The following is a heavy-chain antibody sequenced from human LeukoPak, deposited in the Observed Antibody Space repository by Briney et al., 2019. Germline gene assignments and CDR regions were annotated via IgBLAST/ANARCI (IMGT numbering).Heavy chain of an antibody. CDR3: ARRGYDSSGYYVHFDY. V-gene: IGHV1-18*01. CDR2: ISAYNGNT. J-gene: IGHJ4*02. Sequence: VASVTVSCTASGYTFTSYGISWVRQAPGQGLEWMGWISAYNGNTNYAQKLQGRVTMTTDTSTSTAYMELRSLRSDDTAVYYCARRGYDSSGYYVHFDYWGQGALVTVSS. D-gene: IGHD3-22*01. CDR1: GYTFTSYG.